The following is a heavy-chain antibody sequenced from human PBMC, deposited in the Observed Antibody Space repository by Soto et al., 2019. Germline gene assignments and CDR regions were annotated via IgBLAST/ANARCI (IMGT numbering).Heavy chain of an antibody. J-gene: IGHJ4*02. D-gene: IGHD2-2*01. CDR1: GASISSYY. V-gene: IGHV4-59*01. Sequence: SETLSLTCTVSGASISSYYWTWIRQPPGKGLEWIAYIHYSGTTNYNPSLKSRVTISIDTSKNQFSLKVNSVTAADTALYYCARGDLVRAAPFDSWGQGTPVPSPQ. CDR2: IHYSGTT. CDR3: ARGDLVRAAPFDS.